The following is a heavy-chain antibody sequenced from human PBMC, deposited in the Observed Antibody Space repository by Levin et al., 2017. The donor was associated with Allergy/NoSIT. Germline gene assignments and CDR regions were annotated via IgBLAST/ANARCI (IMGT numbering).Heavy chain of an antibody. CDR2: ISSSGSTI. D-gene: IGHD3-9*01. CDR1: GFTFSDYY. J-gene: IGHJ5*02. Sequence: GGSLRLSCAASGFTFSDYYMSWIRQAPGKGLEWVSYISSSGSTIYYADSVKGRFTISRDNAKNSLYLQMNSLRAEDTAVYYCARGGYDILTGFTPSNWFDPWGQGTLVTVSS. CDR3: ARGGYDILTGFTPSNWFDP. V-gene: IGHV3-11*01.